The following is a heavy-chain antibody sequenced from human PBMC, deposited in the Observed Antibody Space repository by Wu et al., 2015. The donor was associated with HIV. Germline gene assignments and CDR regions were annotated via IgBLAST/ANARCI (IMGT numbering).Heavy chain of an antibody. CDR2: INPSGDST. CDR3: ALTTTTVTEPYYGMDV. J-gene: IGHJ6*02. V-gene: IGHV1-46*01. CDR1: GHSFSIYY. D-gene: IGHD4-17*01. Sequence: QVQLVQSGAEVKKPGASVKVSCKTSGHSFSIYYMHWVRQAPGQGLEWMGIINPSGDSTTYAQKFQGRVILTRDTSTGTVYMELNSLRSEDTAVYYCALTTTTVTEPYYGMDVWGQGTTVTVSS.